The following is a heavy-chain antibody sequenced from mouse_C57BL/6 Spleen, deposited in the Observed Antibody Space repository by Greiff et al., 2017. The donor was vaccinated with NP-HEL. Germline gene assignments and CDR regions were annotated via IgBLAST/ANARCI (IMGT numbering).Heavy chain of an antibody. CDR2: ISSGGSYT. CDR3: ARHGTTVVATGYYAMDY. J-gene: IGHJ4*01. V-gene: IGHV5-6*01. D-gene: IGHD1-1*01. Sequence: EVKLVESGGDLVKPGGSLKLSCAASGFTFSSYGMSWVRQTPDKRLEWVATISSGGSYTYYPDSVKGRFTISRDNAKNTLYLQMSSLKSEDTAMYYCARHGTTVVATGYYAMDYWGQGTSVTVSS. CDR1: GFTFSSYG.